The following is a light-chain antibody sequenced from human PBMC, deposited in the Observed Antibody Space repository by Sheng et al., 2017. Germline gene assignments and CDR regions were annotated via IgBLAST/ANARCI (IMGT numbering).Light chain of an antibody. V-gene: IGKV1-39*01. CDR3: QEAYTPSRT. J-gene: IGKJ3*01. CDR2: GVY. CDR1: RSIGTY. Sequence: DIQLTQSPSSLSASVGDRVTITCRAGRSIGTYLNWYQQKPGQAPKLLIHGVYGLQSAVPPRFSGSGSTTDFTLTITNLQLEDFATYSCQEAYTPSRTFGPGTKVDVK.